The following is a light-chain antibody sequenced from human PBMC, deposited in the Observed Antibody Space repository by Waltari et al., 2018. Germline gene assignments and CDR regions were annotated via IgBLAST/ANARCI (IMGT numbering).Light chain of an antibody. CDR3: QTGGHGTWV. CDR1: SGHYSNV. Sequence: QLVLTQSPSASASLGASITLTCTLSSGHYSNVIAWLQPLPEKGPRYLMKVNSDGSHSRGNEIPDRFSGSSSGAERYLTISSLQSEDEADYYCQTGGHGTWVFGGGTKLTVL. V-gene: IGLV4-69*01. CDR2: VNSDGSH. J-gene: IGLJ3*02.